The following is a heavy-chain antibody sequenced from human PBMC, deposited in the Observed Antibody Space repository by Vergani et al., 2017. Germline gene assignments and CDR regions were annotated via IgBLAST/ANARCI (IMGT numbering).Heavy chain of an antibody. CDR3: ASPGGPGSVVGRYNWFDP. J-gene: IGHJ5*02. Sequence: QVQLQESGPGLVKPSETLSLTCTVSGGSISSSSYYWGWIRQPPGKGLEWIGSIYYSGSTNYNPSLKSRVTISVDTSKNQFSLKLSSVTAADTAVYYWASPGGPGSVVGRYNWFDPWGQGTLVTVSS. CDR2: IYYSGST. V-gene: IGHV4-39*07. CDR1: GGSISSSSYY. D-gene: IGHD1-14*01.